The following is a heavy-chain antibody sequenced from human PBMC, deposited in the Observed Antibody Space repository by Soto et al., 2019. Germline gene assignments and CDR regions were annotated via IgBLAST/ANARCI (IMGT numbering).Heavy chain of an antibody. CDR1: GFTFSSHE. V-gene: IGHV3-48*03. CDR2: ISGSGSTI. D-gene: IGHD6-19*01. Sequence: XGSLRLSCAASGFTFSSHEMNWVRQAPGKGLEWVSYISGSGSTIYYADSVKGRFTISRDNAKNSLYLQMNSLRAEDTAVYYCARGGIGSSGWHIYWYFDLWGRGTLVTVSS. J-gene: IGHJ2*01. CDR3: ARGGIGSSGWHIYWYFDL.